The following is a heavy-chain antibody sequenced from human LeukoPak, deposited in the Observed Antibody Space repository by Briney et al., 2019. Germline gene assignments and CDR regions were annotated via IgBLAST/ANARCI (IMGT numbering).Heavy chain of an antibody. CDR2: ISGSVGST. CDR1: GFTFSSYA. CDR3: AKGPDVLRYFDWLSTLYYFDY. D-gene: IGHD3-9*01. Sequence: PGGSLRLSCAASGFTFSSYAMSWVRQAPGKGLDWVSAISGSVGSTYYADSVKGRFTISRDNSKNTLYLQMNSLRAEDTAVYYCAKGPDVLRYFDWLSTLYYFDYWGQGTLVTVSS. V-gene: IGHV3-23*01. J-gene: IGHJ4*02.